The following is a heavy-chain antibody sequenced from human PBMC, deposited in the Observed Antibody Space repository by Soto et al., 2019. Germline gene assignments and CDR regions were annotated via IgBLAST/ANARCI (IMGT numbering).Heavy chain of an antibody. CDR2: MNPNSGNT. V-gene: IGHV1-8*01. CDR3: ASGFDVWSGYFNDAFDI. Sequence: QVQLVQSGAEVKKPGASVKVSCKASGYTFTSYDINWVRQATGQGLERMGWMNPNSGNTGYAQKFQGRVNATKNTSISTAYMGLGSLRSEDTAVYYCASGFDVWSGYFNDAFDIWGQGTMVTVSS. D-gene: IGHD3-3*01. CDR1: GYTFTSYD. J-gene: IGHJ3*02.